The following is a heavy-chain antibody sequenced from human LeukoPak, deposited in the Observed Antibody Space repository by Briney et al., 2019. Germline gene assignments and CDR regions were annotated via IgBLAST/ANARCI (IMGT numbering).Heavy chain of an antibody. V-gene: IGHV4-59*01. J-gene: IGHJ4*02. CDR3: ARSALDTSGTYYNPQPFLY. Sequence: SETLSLTCSVSGGSIGTYYWSWIRQPPGKGLEWIGYIYYSGSTDYNPSLKSRVTISIDTSKNQFSLKLNSVTAADTAMYYGARSALDTSGTYYNPQPFLYWGQGTLVTVSS. CDR2: IYYSGST. CDR1: GGSIGTYY. D-gene: IGHD3-10*01.